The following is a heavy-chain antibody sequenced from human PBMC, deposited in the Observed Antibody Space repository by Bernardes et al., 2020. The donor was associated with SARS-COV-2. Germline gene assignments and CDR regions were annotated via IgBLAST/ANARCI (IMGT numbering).Heavy chain of an antibody. Sequence: ASVKVSCKVSGYTLTEISMHWVRQAPEKGLEWMGSFDPEDGETIYAQKFQGRVTMTEDTSADTSYMELSSLESDDTAVYYCAASRWLIPPDYWGQGTLVTVSS. V-gene: IGHV1-24*01. J-gene: IGHJ4*02. CDR1: GYTLTEIS. CDR2: FDPEDGET. D-gene: IGHD6-19*01. CDR3: AASRWLIPPDY.